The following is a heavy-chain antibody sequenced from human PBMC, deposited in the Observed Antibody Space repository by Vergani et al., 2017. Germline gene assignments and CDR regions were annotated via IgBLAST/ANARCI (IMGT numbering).Heavy chain of an antibody. Sequence: QLQLQESGPGLVKPSETLSLTCTVSGGSISSSSYYWGWIRQPPGKGLDWIGSIYYSGSTYSYPSLKSRVTISVDTSKNQFSLKLSSVTAADPAVYYCARRITGYDAFDIWGQGTMVTVSS. D-gene: IGHD1-20*01. J-gene: IGHJ3*02. CDR1: GGSISSSSYY. CDR3: ARRITGYDAFDI. CDR2: IYYSGST. V-gene: IGHV4-39*01.